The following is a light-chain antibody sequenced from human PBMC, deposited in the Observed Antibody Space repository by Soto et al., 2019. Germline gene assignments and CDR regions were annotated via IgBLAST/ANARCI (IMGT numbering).Light chain of an antibody. CDR1: QSVTIGY. V-gene: IGKV3-20*01. CDR3: QQYGTSPWT. J-gene: IGKJ1*01. Sequence: VLTQSPGTLSLSPGERATLSWWASQSVTIGYLAWFQQKPGQAPRLLIYGARTRATGVPDRFSASGYGTDFYLTISRLETEDFAVYYCQQYGTSPWTFGQGTKVDIK. CDR2: GAR.